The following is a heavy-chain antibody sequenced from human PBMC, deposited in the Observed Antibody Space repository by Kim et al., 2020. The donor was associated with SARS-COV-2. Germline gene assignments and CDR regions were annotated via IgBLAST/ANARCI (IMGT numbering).Heavy chain of an antibody. Sequence: AQKFQGRVTITADKSTSTAYMELSSLRSEDTAVYYCATMGRARWLQLGYYWGQGTLVTVSS. V-gene: IGHV1-69*02. CDR3: ATMGRARWLQLGYY. D-gene: IGHD1-1*01. J-gene: IGHJ4*02.